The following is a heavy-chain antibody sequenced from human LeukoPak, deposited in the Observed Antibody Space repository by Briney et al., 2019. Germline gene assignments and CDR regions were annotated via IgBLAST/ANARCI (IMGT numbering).Heavy chain of an antibody. CDR1: GFTFSSYA. D-gene: IGHD3-3*01. CDR3: AKSNYDFWSGYRQDY. J-gene: IGHJ4*02. V-gene: IGHV3-23*01. CDR2: ISGSGGST. Sequence: PGGTLRLSCAASGFTFSSYAMSWVRQAPGKGLEWVSAISGSGGSTYYADSVKGRFTISRDNSKNTLYLQMNSLRAEDTAVYYCAKSNYDFWSGYRQDYWGQGTLVTVSS.